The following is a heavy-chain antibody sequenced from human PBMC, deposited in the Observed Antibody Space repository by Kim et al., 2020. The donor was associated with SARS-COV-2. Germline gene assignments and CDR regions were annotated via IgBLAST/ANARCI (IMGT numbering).Heavy chain of an antibody. CDR2: NSGNT. CDR3: ARGEHNDH. Sequence: NSGNTGYAQKFLGRVIMTRDTSINTAYLEVSSLNSEDTAVYYCARGEHNDHWGQGTLVTVSS. V-gene: IGHV1-8*01. J-gene: IGHJ5*02. D-gene: IGHD1-26*01.